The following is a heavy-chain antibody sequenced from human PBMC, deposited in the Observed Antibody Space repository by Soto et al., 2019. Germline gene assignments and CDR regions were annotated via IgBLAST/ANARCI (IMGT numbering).Heavy chain of an antibody. J-gene: IGHJ6*02. CDR3: ARDQVDYSNYYYYGMDV. CDR2: ISYDGSNK. V-gene: IGHV3-30-3*01. D-gene: IGHD4-4*01. CDR1: GFTFSSYA. Sequence: GGSLRLSCAASGFTFSSYAMHWVRQAPGKGLEWVAVISYDGSNKYYADSVKGRFTISRDNSKNTLYLQMNSLRAEDTAVYYCARDQVDYSNYYYYGMDVWGQGTTVTVSS.